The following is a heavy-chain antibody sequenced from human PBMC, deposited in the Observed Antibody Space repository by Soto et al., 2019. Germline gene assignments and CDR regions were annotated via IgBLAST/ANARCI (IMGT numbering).Heavy chain of an antibody. D-gene: IGHD3-22*01. CDR3: ARSAHFYDSSNNY. V-gene: IGHV3-74*01. Sequence: VGSLRLSCAASGFTFSNYWMHWVRQAPGKGLVWVSRINGEGSTTTYADSVKGRFTISRDNAKNTLYLQMNSLRAEDTAMYYCARSAHFYDSSNNYWGQGTLATVSS. J-gene: IGHJ4*02. CDR1: GFTFSNYW. CDR2: INGEGSTT.